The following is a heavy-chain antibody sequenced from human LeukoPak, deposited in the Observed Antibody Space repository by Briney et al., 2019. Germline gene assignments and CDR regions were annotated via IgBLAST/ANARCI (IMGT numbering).Heavy chain of an antibody. J-gene: IGHJ4*02. CDR1: GFTFSSYW. CDR3: ASFGVVTPFDY. D-gene: IGHD3-3*01. Sequence: GGSLRLSCAASGFTFSSYWMSWVRQAPGQGLEWVANIKEDGSEKYYVDSVKGRFTISRDNAKRSLYLQMNSLRAEDTAVYYCASFGVVTPFDYWGQGTLVAVSS. CDR2: IKEDGSEK. V-gene: IGHV3-7*01.